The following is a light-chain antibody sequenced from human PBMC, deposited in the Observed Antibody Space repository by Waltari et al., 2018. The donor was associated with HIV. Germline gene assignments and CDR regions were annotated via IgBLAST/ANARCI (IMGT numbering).Light chain of an antibody. CDR3: QQYFSSPLT. J-gene: IGKJ4*01. Sequence: DIVMTQSPASLTLSLGARAPITCKSSLSILYSSSNKNYVAWYQQKPGQPHKLLSYWASTRGSGVPDRFNGSGSGTNFTLTISGLQTEDLAVYYCQQYFSSPLTFGGGTRVEIK. V-gene: IGKV4-1*01. CDR1: LSILYSSSNKNY. CDR2: WAS.